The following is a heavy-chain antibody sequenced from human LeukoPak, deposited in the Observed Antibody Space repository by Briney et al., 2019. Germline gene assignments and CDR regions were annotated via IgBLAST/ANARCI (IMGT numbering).Heavy chain of an antibody. CDR2: IWYDGSNK. CDR1: GFTFSSYG. CDR3: ARHTAPEDIVVHDYYYGMDV. D-gene: IGHD2-15*01. Sequence: GGSLRLSCAASGFTFSSYGMHWVRQAPGKGLEWVAVIWYDGSNKYYADSVKGRFTISRDNSKNTLYLQMNSLRAEDTAVYYCARHTAPEDIVVHDYYYGMDVWGQGTTVTVSS. J-gene: IGHJ6*02. V-gene: IGHV3-33*01.